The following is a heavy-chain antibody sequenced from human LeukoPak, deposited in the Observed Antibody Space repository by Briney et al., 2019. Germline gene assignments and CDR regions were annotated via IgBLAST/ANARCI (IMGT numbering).Heavy chain of an antibody. D-gene: IGHD1-14*01. CDR1: GYTFTDYY. CDR2: IHPNSGGT. Sequence: ASVKVSCKASGYTFTDYYMNWVRHAPGQGLEWMGWIHPNSGGTKYAQKFQGRVTMTRDTSISTAYMELSGLTSDDTAVYYCGRKSANRKTSEFDYWGQGTLVTVSS. J-gene: IGHJ4*02. CDR3: GRKSANRKTSEFDY. V-gene: IGHV1-2*02.